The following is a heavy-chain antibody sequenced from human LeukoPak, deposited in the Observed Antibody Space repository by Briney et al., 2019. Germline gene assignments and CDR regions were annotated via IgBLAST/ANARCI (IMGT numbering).Heavy chain of an antibody. D-gene: IGHD4-23*01. Sequence: GGSLRLSCAASGFTFSSHGMHWVGQAPGKGREWVAVVWYDGSNKYYADSEKGRFTISRDNSKDTLYLQMDSLRAEDTAVYYCARWGPGKVDDYWGEGTLVTVSS. J-gene: IGHJ4*02. V-gene: IGHV3-33*01. CDR1: GFTFSSHG. CDR2: VWYDGSNK. CDR3: ARWGPGKVDDY.